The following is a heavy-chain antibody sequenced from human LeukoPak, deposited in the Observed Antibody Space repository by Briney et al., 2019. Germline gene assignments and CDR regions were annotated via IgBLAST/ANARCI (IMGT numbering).Heavy chain of an antibody. D-gene: IGHD3-10*01. V-gene: IGHV4-4*07. CDR1: GASISSYY. J-gene: IGHJ4*02. Sequence: PSETLSLTCTVSGASISSYYYTWIRQTAGRGLEWIGRLYISGSTDYNPSLKSRAIISVDTSMNQFSLKLSSVTAADTGVYFCARDLSGSLYFDYWGQGVLLTVSS. CDR2: LYISGST. CDR3: ARDLSGSLYFDY.